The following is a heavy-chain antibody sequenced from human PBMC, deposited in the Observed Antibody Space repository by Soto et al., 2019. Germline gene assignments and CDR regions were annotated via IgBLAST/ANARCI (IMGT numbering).Heavy chain of an antibody. CDR1: GFTLSSYG. Sequence: GGSLRLCCAASGFTLSSYGMHWVRQAPGKGLEWVAVIWYDGSNKYYADSVKGRFTISRDNSKNTLYLKMNSLRAEDTAVYYCERDRSGSDPPWGFDYWGQGTLVTVSS. CDR3: ERDRSGSDPPWGFDY. J-gene: IGHJ4*02. CDR2: IWYDGSNK. V-gene: IGHV3-33*01. D-gene: IGHD1-26*01.